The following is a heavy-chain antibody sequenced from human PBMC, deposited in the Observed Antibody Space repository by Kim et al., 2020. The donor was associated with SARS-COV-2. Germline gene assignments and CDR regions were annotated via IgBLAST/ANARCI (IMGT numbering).Heavy chain of an antibody. Sequence: GRFTISRDNSKNSLYLQMNSLRTEDTALYYCAKGPFNYDSSGYYSWWFDPWGQGTLVTVSS. D-gene: IGHD3-22*01. J-gene: IGHJ5*02. V-gene: IGHV3-43*01. CDR3: AKGPFNYDSSGYYSWWFDP.